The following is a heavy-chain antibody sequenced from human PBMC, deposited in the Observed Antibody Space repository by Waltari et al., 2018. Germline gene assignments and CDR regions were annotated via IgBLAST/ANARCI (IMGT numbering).Heavy chain of an antibody. CDR2: INTSGST. J-gene: IGHJ6*03. D-gene: IGHD6-13*01. Sequence: QVQLQESGPGLVKPSETLSLTCTVSGGSISSSYWSWIRQPVGKGLEWIGRINTSGSTNNNPSLKSRVTMSVDTSKNQFSLKLSSVTAADTAVYYCARGFLAAGTYYYYYMDVWGQGTTVTVSS. CDR3: ARGFLAAGTYYYYYMDV. CDR1: GGSISSSY. V-gene: IGHV4-4*07.